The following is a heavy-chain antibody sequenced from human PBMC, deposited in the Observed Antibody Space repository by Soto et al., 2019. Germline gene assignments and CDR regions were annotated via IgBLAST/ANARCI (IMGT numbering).Heavy chain of an antibody. CDR1: GFTFSSYG. CDR2: ISYDGSNK. Sequence: SGGSLRLSCAASGFTFSSYGMHWFRQAPGKGLEWVAVISYDGSNKYYADSVKGRFTISRDNSKNTLYLQMNSLRAEDTAVYYCAKDMIVVVPAAHGGDTEYYYYYYGMDVWGQGTTVTVSS. CDR3: AKDMIVVVPAAHGGDTEYYYYYYGMDV. V-gene: IGHV3-30*18. D-gene: IGHD2-2*01. J-gene: IGHJ6*02.